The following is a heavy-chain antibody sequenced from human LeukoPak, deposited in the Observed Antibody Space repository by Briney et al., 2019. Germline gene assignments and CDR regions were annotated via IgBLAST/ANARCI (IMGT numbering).Heavy chain of an antibody. D-gene: IGHD3-22*01. CDR1: GYSFTSYW. V-gene: IGHV5-51*01. J-gene: IGHJ5*02. CDR2: IYPGESDT. Sequence: GESLKISCKGSGYSFTSYWIGWVRQMPGKGLEWMGIIYPGESDTRYSPSFQGQVTISADKSISTAYLQWSSLKASDTAMYYCARADCMAYYYDSSGYCNWFDLWGQGTLVTVSS. CDR3: ARADCMAYYYDSSGYCNWFDL.